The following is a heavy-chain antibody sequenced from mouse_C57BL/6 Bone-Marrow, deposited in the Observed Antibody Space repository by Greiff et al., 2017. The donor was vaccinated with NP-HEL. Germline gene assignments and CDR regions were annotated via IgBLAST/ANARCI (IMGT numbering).Heavy chain of an antibody. Sequence: EVQLVESGGGLVKPGGSLKLSCAASGFTFSSYAMSWVRQTPEKRLEWVATISDGGSYTYYPDNVKGRFTISRDNAKNNLYLQMSHLKSEDTAMYYCARDGPFYYCSSHWCFDVWGTGTTVTVSS. CDR2: ISDGGSYT. J-gene: IGHJ1*03. D-gene: IGHD1-1*01. CDR3: ARDGPFYYCSSHWCFDV. CDR1: GFTFSSYA. V-gene: IGHV5-4*01.